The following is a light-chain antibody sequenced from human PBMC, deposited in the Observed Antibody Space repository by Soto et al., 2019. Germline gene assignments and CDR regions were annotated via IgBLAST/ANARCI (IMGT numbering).Light chain of an antibody. CDR2: NSD. CDR1: TSNFGTKS. J-gene: IGLJ2*01. Sequence: QSALTQPPSASGTPGQRVTISCFGATSNFGTKSVNWYQHLPGAAPRLLIYNSDQRPSGVPDRFSGSKSGTSASLAISGLQSADEGDYFCASWDDILHGPLFGGGTKLTVL. V-gene: IGLV1-44*01. CDR3: ASWDDILHGPL.